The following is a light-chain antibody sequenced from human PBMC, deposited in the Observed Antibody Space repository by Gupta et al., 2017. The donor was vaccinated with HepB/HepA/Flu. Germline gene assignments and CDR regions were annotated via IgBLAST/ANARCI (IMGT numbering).Light chain of an antibody. J-gene: IGKJ1*01. V-gene: IGKV3-15*01. CDR3: QQYDNWLKT. CDR2: GAS. CDR1: QSVTVN. Sequence: DIVMTHSPATLSVSPGERATLSCRASQSVTVNVAWFQLKPGQAPRLLIQGASTRAIDIPSRFSGSGSGTEFTLTISSLQSEDSAVYFCQQYDNWLKTFGQGTKVEIK.